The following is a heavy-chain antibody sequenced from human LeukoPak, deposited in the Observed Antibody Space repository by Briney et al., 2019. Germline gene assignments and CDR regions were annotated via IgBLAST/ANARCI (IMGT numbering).Heavy chain of an antibody. CDR2: INSDGSST. J-gene: IGHJ3*02. V-gene: IGHV3-74*01. CDR1: GFTFSSYW. D-gene: IGHD3-22*01. Sequence: GGSLRLSCAASGFTFSSYWMHWVRQAPGKGLVWVSRINSDGSSTTYADSVKGRFTISRDNAKNTLYLQMNSLRAEDTAVCYCARDSYYYDSSGYYSDAFDIWGQGTMVTVSS. CDR3: ARDSYYYDSSGYYSDAFDI.